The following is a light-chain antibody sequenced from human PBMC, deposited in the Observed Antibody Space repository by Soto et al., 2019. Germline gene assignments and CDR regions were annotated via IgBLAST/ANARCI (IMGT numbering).Light chain of an antibody. V-gene: IGLV1-44*01. CDR3: AAWDDSLNGVI. J-gene: IGLJ2*01. CDR2: SNN. Sequence: QSVLTQPPSASGTPGQRVTISCSGSSYHVGSNIVNWYQQLPGTAPKLLIYSNNQRPSGVPDRFSGSKSGTSASLAISGLQSEDEGDYYCAAWDDSLNGVIFGGGTKLTVL. CDR1: SYHVGSNI.